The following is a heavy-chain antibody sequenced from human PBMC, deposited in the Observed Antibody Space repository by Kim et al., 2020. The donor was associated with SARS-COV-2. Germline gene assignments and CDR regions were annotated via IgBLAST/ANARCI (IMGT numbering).Heavy chain of an antibody. J-gene: IGHJ6*02. Sequence: SETLSLTCAVYGGSFSGYYWSWIRQPPGKGLEWIGEINHSGSTNYNPSLKSRVTISVDTSKNQFSLKLSSVTAADTAVYYCARGARSYGMDVWGQGTTVT. D-gene: IGHD3-3*01. CDR2: INHSGST. V-gene: IGHV4-34*01. CDR3: ARGARSYGMDV. CDR1: GGSFSGYY.